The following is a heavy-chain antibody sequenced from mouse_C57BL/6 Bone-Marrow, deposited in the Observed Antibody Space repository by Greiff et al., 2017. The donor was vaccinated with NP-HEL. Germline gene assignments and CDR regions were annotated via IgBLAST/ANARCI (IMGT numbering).Heavy chain of an antibody. V-gene: IGHV7-1*01. D-gene: IGHD4-1*01. CDR2: SRNKANDYTT. Sequence: EVKLMESGGGLVQSGRSLRLSCATSGFTFSDFYMEWVRQAPGKGLEWIAASRNKANDYTTEYSASVKGRFIVSRDTSQSILYLQMNALRAEDTAIYYCARDATWAFDVWGTGTTVTVSS. J-gene: IGHJ1*03. CDR3: ARDATWAFDV. CDR1: GFTFSDFY.